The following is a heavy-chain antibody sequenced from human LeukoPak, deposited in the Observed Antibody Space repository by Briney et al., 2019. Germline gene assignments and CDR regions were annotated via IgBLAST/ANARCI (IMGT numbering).Heavy chain of an antibody. CDR2: VNHSGST. CDR1: GGSFSGYY. Sequence: PSETLSLTCAVYGGSFSGYYWSWIRQSPGKGLEWIGEVNHSGSTNYNPSLKSRVTISVDTSRNQFSLRLNAMTAADTAVYYCARRNYDILTGFYGGGTYNYYYTDVWGKGTTVIVSS. J-gene: IGHJ6*03. D-gene: IGHD3-9*01. CDR3: ARRNYDILTGFYGGGTYNYYYTDV. V-gene: IGHV4-34*01.